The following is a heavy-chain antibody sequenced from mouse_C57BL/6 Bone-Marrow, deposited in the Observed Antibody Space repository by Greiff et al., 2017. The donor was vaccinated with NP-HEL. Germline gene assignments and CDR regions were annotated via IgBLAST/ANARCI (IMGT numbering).Heavy chain of an antibody. CDR1: GYSFTGYY. V-gene: IGHV1-42*01. Sequence: EVQLQQSGPELVKPGASVKISCKASGYSFTGYYMNWVKQSPEKSLEWIGEINPSTGGTTYNQKFKAKATLTVDKSSSTAYMQLKSLTSEDSAVYYCARSSPYGNWYFDVWGTGTTVTVSS. CDR2: INPSTGGT. D-gene: IGHD2-1*01. CDR3: ARSSPYGNWYFDV. J-gene: IGHJ1*03.